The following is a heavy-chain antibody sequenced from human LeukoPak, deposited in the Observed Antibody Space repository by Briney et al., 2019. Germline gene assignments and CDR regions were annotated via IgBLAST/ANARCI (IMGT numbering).Heavy chain of an antibody. V-gene: IGHV4-59*01. Sequence: SETLSLTCTVSGGSISSYYWSWLRQPPGKGLEWIGYIYYSGSTNYNPSLKSRVTISVDTSKNQFSLKLSSVTAADTAVYYCASGYCSGGSCVDAFDIWGQGTMVTVSS. CDR3: ASGYCSGGSCVDAFDI. J-gene: IGHJ3*02. D-gene: IGHD2-15*01. CDR2: IYYSGST. CDR1: GGSISSYY.